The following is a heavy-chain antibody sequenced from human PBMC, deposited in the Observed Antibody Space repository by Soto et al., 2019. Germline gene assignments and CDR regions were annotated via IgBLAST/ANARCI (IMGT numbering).Heavy chain of an antibody. J-gene: IGHJ5*02. Sequence: PSETLSLTCTVSGGSISSYYWSWIRQPPGKGLEWIGYIYYSGSTNYNPSLKSRVTISVDTSKNQFSLKLSSVTAADTAVYYCAREGPGIAGWFDPWGQGTLVTVSS. V-gene: IGHV4-59*01. CDR3: AREGPGIAGWFDP. CDR1: GGSISSYY. CDR2: IYYSGST. D-gene: IGHD6-13*01.